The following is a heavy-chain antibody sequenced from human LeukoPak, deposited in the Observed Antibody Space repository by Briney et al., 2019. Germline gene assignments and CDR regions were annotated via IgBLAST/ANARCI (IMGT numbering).Heavy chain of an antibody. CDR1: GFTFSSYS. D-gene: IGHD2-15*01. Sequence: GGSLRLSCAASGFTFSSYSMNWVRQAPGKGLEWVSAISGSGGSTYYADSVKGRFTISRDNSKNTLYLQMNSLRAEDTAVYYCAKEVVAVYDAFDIWGQGTMVTVSS. J-gene: IGHJ3*02. CDR3: AKEVVAVYDAFDI. V-gene: IGHV3-23*01. CDR2: ISGSGGST.